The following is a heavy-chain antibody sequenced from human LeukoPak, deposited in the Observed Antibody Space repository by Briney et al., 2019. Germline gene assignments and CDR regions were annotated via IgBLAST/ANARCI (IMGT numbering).Heavy chain of an antibody. J-gene: IGHJ4*02. D-gene: IGHD3-3*01. CDR1: GGSFSGYY. Sequence: KPSETLSLTCAVYGGSFSGYYWSWIRQPAGKGLEWIGRIYTSGSTNYNPSLKSRVTISVDTSKNQFSLKLSSVTAADTAVYYCASFHRSGTDYWGQGTLVTVSS. CDR2: IYTSGST. V-gene: IGHV4-59*10. CDR3: ASFHRSGTDY.